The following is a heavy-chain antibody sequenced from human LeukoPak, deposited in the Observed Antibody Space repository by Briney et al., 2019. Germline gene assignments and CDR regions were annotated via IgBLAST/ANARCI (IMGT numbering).Heavy chain of an antibody. V-gene: IGHV1-18*01. J-gene: IGHJ4*02. Sequence: ASVKVSCKASGYTFANFGITWVRQAPGQGLEWMGGISVYNGNTNYAQNPQGRVTLTTDTSTSTAYMELRSLRSDDTALYYCARTCSSSSCYMVHWGQGTLVTVSS. CDR3: ARTCSSSSCYMVH. CDR1: GYTFANFG. D-gene: IGHD2-2*02. CDR2: ISVYNGNT.